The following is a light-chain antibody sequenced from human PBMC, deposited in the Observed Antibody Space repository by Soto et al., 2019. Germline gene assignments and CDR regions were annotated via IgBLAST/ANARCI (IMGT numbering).Light chain of an antibody. Sequence: QSALSHPPSASGSPGQSVTISCTGTSSDVGGYNYVSWYQHHPGKAPKVMIYEVSKRPSGVPDRFSGSKSGNTASLTVSGLQTEDEADYYCNSYAGSNGVVFGGGTKLTVL. V-gene: IGLV2-8*01. CDR1: SSDVGGYNY. CDR2: EVS. CDR3: NSYAGSNGVV. J-gene: IGLJ2*01.